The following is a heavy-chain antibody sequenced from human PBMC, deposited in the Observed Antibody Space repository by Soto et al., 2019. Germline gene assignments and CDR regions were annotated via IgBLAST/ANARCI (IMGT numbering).Heavy chain of an antibody. V-gene: IGHV3-23*01. CDR3: ARFLGTCLDCYYYGMDG. Sequence: GGSLRLSCAASGFTFSSYAMSWVRQAPGKGLEWVSAISGSGGSTYYADSVKGRFTISRDNSKNTLYLQMNSLRAEDTAVYYCARFLGTCLDCYYYGMDGWGQGPTVIVSS. D-gene: IGHD7-27*01. CDR1: GFTFSSYA. CDR2: ISGSGGST. J-gene: IGHJ6*02.